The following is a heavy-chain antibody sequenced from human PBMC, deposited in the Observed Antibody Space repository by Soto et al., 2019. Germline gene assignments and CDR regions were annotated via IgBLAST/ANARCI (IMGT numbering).Heavy chain of an antibody. V-gene: IGHV3-7*02. D-gene: IGHD6-13*01. J-gene: IGHJ4*02. CDR2: IKQDGSEK. CDR1: GFTFSSYW. Sequence: EVQLVESGGGLVQPGGSLRLSCAASGFTFSSYWMTWVRQAPGKGLEWVANIKQDGSEKYYVDSVKDRFTISRDNAKNSLYLQMNSLRAEDTAVYYCATHPYSSGWYCWGQGTLVTVSS. CDR3: ATHPYSSGWYC.